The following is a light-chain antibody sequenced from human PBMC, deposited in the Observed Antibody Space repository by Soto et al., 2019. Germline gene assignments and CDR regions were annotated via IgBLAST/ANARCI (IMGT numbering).Light chain of an antibody. CDR1: QSFRGL. CDR3: HHPHMWPLP. CDR2: DAY. V-gene: IGKV3-11*01. Sequence: EVVLTQSPVTLSLSPGERATLSCRASQSFRGLLAWYHQKPGQAPRLLIYDAYNRATGIPPRFSGSGSGTDFSPPISILEPEDSAVYYFHHPHMWPLPFGQGTRLEIK. J-gene: IGKJ5*01.